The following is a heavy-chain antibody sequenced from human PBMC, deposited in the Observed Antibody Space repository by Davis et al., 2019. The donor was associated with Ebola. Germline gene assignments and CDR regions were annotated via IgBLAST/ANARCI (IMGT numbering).Heavy chain of an antibody. CDR1: GGSISSYY. J-gene: IGHJ4*02. CDR2: INHSGST. D-gene: IGHD6-13*01. CDR3: ARVVLAAGGAPDY. Sequence: SETLSLTCTVSGGSISSYYWSWIRQPPGKGLEWIGEINHSGSTNYNPSLKSRVTISVDTSKNQFSLKLSSVTAADTAVYYCARVVLAAGGAPDYWGQGTLVTVSS. V-gene: IGHV4-34*01.